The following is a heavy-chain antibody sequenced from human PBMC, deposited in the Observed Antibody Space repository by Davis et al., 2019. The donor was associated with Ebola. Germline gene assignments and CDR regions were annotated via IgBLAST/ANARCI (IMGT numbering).Heavy chain of an antibody. D-gene: IGHD1-26*01. CDR3: ARGVGATTGWFDP. CDR2: IYYSGST. J-gene: IGHJ5*02. Sequence: MPSETLSLTCTVSGGSVSSGSYYWSWIRQPPGKGLEWIGYIYYSGSTNYNPSLKSRVTISVDTSKNQFSLKLSSVTAADTAVYYCARGVGATTGWFDPWGQRTLVTVSS. V-gene: IGHV4-61*01. CDR1: GGSVSSGSYY.